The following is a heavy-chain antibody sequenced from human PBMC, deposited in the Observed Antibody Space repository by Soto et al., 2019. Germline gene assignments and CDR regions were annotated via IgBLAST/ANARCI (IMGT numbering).Heavy chain of an antibody. CDR1: GFTFSSYA. CDR2: ISYDGSNK. CDR3: ARDGSDRTIDY. Sequence: QSGGSLRLSCAASGFTFSSYAMHWVRQAPGKGLEWVAVISYDGSNKYYADSVKGRFTISRDNSKNTLYLQMNSLRAEDTAVYYCARDGSDRTIDYWGQGTLVTVSS. V-gene: IGHV3-30-3*01. D-gene: IGHD1-1*01. J-gene: IGHJ4*02.